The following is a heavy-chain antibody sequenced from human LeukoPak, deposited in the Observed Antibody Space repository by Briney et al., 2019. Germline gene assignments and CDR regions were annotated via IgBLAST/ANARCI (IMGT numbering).Heavy chain of an antibody. CDR1: GYNFNSYG. CDR3: AREGRITETPRVADY. Sequence: ASVKVSCKASGYNFNSYGISWVRQAPGQGLEWMGWISAYSVNTNYAQKFQGRVTMTTDTSTSTAYMELRSLRSDDTAVYYCAREGRITETPRVADYGGREPLATVP. CDR2: ISAYSVNT. V-gene: IGHV1-18*01. D-gene: IGHD1-7*01. J-gene: IGHJ4*02.